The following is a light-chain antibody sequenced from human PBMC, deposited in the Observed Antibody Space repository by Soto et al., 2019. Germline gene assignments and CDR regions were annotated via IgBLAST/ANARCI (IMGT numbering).Light chain of an antibody. CDR1: QSISSY. CDR2: AAS. CDR3: QQSYSTPLT. J-gene: IGKJ4*01. Sequence: DIQMTQTPSSLSASVGDRVTITCRVSQSISSYLNWYQQKPGKAPKLLIYAASSLQSGVPSRFSGSGSGTDFTLTISSLQPEDFATYYCQQSYSTPLTFGGGTKVAIK. V-gene: IGKV1-39*01.